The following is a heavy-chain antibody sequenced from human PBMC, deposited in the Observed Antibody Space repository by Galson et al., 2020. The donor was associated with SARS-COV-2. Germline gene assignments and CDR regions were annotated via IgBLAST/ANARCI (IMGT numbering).Heavy chain of an antibody. V-gene: IGHV2-70*11. Sequence: RESGPTLVKPTQTLTLTCTFSGFSLSTSGMCVNWIRQPPGKALEWLARIDWDDDEYYTTSLKTRLTISKDTSKNQVVLTMTNMDPVDTATYYCARIDSSGCRGNYWGQGTLVTVSS. CDR2: IDWDDDE. CDR3: ARIDSSGCRGNY. J-gene: IGHJ4*02. D-gene: IGHD6-19*01. CDR1: GFSLSTSGMC.